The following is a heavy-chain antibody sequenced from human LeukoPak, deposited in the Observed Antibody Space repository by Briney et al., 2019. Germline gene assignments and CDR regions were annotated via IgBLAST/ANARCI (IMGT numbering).Heavy chain of an antibody. V-gene: IGHV3-33*08. CDR2: IWYDGTKK. CDR3: ARPRSGYNYGAFDI. CDR1: GFTFSSYG. J-gene: IGHJ3*02. D-gene: IGHD5-24*01. Sequence: GGSLRLSCAASGFTFSSYGMHWVRQAPGKGLEWVTGIWYDGTKKYYTDSVKGRFTISRDNSKNTLDLQMDSLRAEDTAVYYCARPRSGYNYGAFDIWGQGTMVTVPS.